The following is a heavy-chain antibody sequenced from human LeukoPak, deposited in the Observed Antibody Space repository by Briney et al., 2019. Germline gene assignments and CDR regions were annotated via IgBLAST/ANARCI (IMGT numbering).Heavy chain of an antibody. J-gene: IGHJ6*03. D-gene: IGHD2-15*01. CDR2: ISAYNGNT. V-gene: IGHV1-18*01. Sequence: ASVKVSCKASGYTFTSYGISRVRQAPGQGLEWMGWISAYNGNTNYAQKLQGRVTMTTDTSTSTAYMELRSLRSDDTAVYYCARARYETRIWPKSRYDYYHYMDVWGKGTTVTVSS. CDR1: GYTFTSYG. CDR3: ARARYETRIWPKSRYDYYHYMDV.